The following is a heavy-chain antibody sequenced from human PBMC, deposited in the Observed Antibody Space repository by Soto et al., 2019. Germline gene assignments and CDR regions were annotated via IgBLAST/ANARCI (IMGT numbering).Heavy chain of an antibody. V-gene: IGHV3-23*01. CDR2: ISGSGGST. CDR3: AKVQWGYNWNDGPPLMAFDI. J-gene: IGHJ3*02. D-gene: IGHD1-20*01. Sequence: GGSLRLSCAASGFTFSSYAMSWVRQAPGKGLEWVSAISGSGGSTYYADSVKGRFTISRDNSKNTLYLQMNSLRAEDTAVYYCAKVQWGYNWNDGPPLMAFDIWGQGTMVTVSS. CDR1: GFTFSSYA.